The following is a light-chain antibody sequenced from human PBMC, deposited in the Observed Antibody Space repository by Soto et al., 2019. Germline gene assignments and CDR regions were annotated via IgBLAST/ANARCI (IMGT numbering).Light chain of an antibody. J-gene: IGKJ2*01. CDR1: QSVSSY. V-gene: IGKV3-11*01. CDR2: DAS. CDR3: QQRSNWPPYT. Sequence: EIVLTQSPATLSLSPGERATLSCRASQSVSSYLAWYQQKPGQAPRLLIYDASNRATGIPARFSGSGSGTDFTLTISSLEPEYFAVYYCQQRSNWPPYTFGQGNKLEIK.